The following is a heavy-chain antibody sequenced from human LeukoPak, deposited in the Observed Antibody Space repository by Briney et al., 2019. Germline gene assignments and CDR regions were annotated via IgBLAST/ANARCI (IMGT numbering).Heavy chain of an antibody. J-gene: IGHJ4*02. V-gene: IGHV1-3*01. D-gene: IGHD3-16*01. CDR3: ARDLYGDYFDY. CDR2: LNAGNENT. CDR1: GYTFSRYG. Sequence: GASAKVSCKASGYTFSRYGMHWVRQAPGQSLEWMGWLNAGNENTKYSQKFQGRVSITRDTSASTAYMELSSLTSEDTAVYYCARDLYGDYFDYWGQGTLVTVSS.